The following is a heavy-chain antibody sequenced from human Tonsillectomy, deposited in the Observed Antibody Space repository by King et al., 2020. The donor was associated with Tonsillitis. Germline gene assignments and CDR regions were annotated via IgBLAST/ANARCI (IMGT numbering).Heavy chain of an antibody. CDR2: ISSSSSYI. J-gene: IGHJ4*02. CDR1: GFTFSSYS. Sequence: VQLVESGGGLVKPGGSLRLSCAASGFTFSSYSMNWVRQAPGKGLEWVSSISSSSSYIYYADSVRGRFTISRDNAKNSLYLQMNSLRAEDTAVYYCARAPSTTYYYDSSGQYYFDYWGQGTLVTVSS. D-gene: IGHD3-22*01. CDR3: ARAPSTTYYYDSSGQYYFDY. V-gene: IGHV3-21*01.